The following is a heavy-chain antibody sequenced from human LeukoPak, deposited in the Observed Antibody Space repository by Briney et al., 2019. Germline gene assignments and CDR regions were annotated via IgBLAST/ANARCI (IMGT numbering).Heavy chain of an antibody. CDR1: GFAFSNCA. CDR2: ISGSGGNT. D-gene: IGHD3-3*01. Sequence: GGSLRLSCAASGFAFSNCAMGWVRQAPGKGLEWVSAISGSGGNTYYEDSVKGRFTISRDNSKGTLYLLMNSLRAEDTTVYYCLLRIFGVVIDDCWGQGTLVTVSS. CDR3: LLRIFGVVIDDC. V-gene: IGHV3-23*01. J-gene: IGHJ4*02.